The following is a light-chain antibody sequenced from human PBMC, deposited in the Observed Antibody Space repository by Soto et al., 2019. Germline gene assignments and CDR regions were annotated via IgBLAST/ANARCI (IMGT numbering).Light chain of an antibody. CDR3: QRYNNAPRT. CDR2: AAS. V-gene: IGKV1-27*01. J-gene: IGKJ1*01. Sequence: DIQMTQSQSSLSGSVGDSVTITCRASQGISNYLAWYQQRPGKAPTLLIYAASTLQSGVPSRFSGSGSGTDCTLTISSLQPEDVATYYCQRYNNAPRTFCQGTKVEIK. CDR1: QGISNY.